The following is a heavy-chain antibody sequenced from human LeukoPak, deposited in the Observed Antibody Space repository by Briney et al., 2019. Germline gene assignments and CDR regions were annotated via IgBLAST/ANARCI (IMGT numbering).Heavy chain of an antibody. J-gene: IGHJ4*02. V-gene: IGHV3-13*01. CDR1: GFTFIDYD. CDR2: IGIRGDT. Sequence: GGSLRLSCAASGFTFIDYDMHWVRQVIGKGLECVSAIGIRGDTHYSGSVKGRFTISRENAESSLYLQMNSLRAEDTAVYYCARGGIQVSGIDEFDYWGQGTLVTVSS. CDR3: ARGGIQVSGIDEFDY. D-gene: IGHD6-19*01.